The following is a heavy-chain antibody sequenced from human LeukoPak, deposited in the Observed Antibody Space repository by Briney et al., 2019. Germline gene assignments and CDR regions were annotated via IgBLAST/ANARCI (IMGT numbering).Heavy chain of an antibody. V-gene: IGHV3-21*01. J-gene: IGHJ4*02. CDR1: GFTFSIYS. D-gene: IGHD1-26*01. CDR3: ARAPFPIVGATKGYY. CDR2: ISSRSSYI. Sequence: GGSLRLSCAASGFTFSIYSMNWARQAPGKGLEGVSSISSRSSYIYYAASVEGRFPISRDNAKNSLYLQMNSLRGNDTAVYYCARAPFPIVGATKGYYWGQGTLVTVSS.